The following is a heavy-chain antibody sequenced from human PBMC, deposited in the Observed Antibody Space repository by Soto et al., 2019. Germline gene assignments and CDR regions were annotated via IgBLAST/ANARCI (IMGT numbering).Heavy chain of an antibody. CDR3: ARSPKSAPTVHWSFNH. D-gene: IGHD6-13*01. J-gene: IGHJ2*01. CDR1: GDSILSGGYY. Sequence: QVQLQESGPGLGKPSETLSLKCSVSGDSILSGGYYWTWIRQHPGKGLEWIGYIYSIGTTFYNPSHKSRVSISLDVSKNLSALTLTSPTAADTAVYYCARSPKSAPTVHWSFNHGGRGTLVTVTP. CDR2: IYSIGTT. V-gene: IGHV4-31*03.